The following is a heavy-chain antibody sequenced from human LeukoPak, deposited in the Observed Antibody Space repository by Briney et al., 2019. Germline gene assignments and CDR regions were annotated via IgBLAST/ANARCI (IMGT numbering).Heavy chain of an antibody. D-gene: IGHD4-23*01. Sequence: SVPLSLPCIVSGGSIISASYFCRWVRQPPAKGREWFGSIYYDGSTYYNPSLKSRVTISVDTSKNQFSLNLSSVTAADTAVYFCARQENYGGHSGVFDYWGQGTLVTVSS. V-gene: IGHV4-39*01. CDR1: GGSIISASYF. CDR2: IYYDGST. CDR3: ARQENYGGHSGVFDY. J-gene: IGHJ4*02.